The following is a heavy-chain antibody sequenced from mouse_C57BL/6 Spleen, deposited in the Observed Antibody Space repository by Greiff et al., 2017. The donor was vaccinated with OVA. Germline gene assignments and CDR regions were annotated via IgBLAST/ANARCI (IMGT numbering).Heavy chain of an antibody. CDR3: ARLDGYYDY. J-gene: IGHJ2*01. D-gene: IGHD2-3*01. V-gene: IGHV1-69*01. CDR2: IDPSDSYT. Sequence: QVQLQQPGAELVMPGASVKLSCKASGFTFTSYWMHWVKQRPGQGLEWIGEIDPSDSYTNYNQKFKGKSTMTVDKSSSTAYMQLSSLTSEDTAVYDSARLDGYYDYWGQGTTLTVSS. CDR1: GFTFTSYW.